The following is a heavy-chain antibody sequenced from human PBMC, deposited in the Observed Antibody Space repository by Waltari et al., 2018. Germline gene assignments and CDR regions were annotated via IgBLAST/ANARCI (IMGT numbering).Heavy chain of an antibody. D-gene: IGHD1-7*01. CDR2: VNGNSGST. V-gene: IGHV4-34*10. J-gene: IGHJ4*02. CDR3: AKTAAGTLRYFDS. Sequence: QVQLQESGPGLVKPSETLSLTCAVSGGSFSSYWWSWIRQPPGKGLEWIGEVNGNSGSTNSNPSLKSRLAISKDASKNQFSLKLSSVTAADTAVYYCAKTAAGTLRYFDSWGQGVLVTVSS. CDR1: GGSFSSYW.